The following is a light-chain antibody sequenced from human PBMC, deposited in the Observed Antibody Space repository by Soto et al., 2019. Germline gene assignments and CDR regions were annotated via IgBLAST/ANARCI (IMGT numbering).Light chain of an antibody. CDR2: DAP. Sequence: EIVLTQSPATLSLSPGERATLSCRASPSISSYLAWYQQQPGEAPRRLIDDAPHRATGIPARFSVGGSGTDFALTISSRESDVFSDYYCLQRSRLFTFGPGNKV. CDR1: PSISSY. CDR3: LQRSRLFT. J-gene: IGKJ3*01. V-gene: IGKV3-11*01.